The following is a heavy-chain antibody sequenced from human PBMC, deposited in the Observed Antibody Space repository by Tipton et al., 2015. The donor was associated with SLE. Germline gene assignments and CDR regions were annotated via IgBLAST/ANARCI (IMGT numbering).Heavy chain of an antibody. V-gene: IGHV4-61*09. J-gene: IGHJ4*02. Sequence: LRLSCTVSGGSISSGSYYWSWIRPPAGKGLEWIGHIYTSGSTNYNPSLKSRVTISVDTSKNQFSLKLSSVTAADTAVYYCARDGGIEWEPDYWGQGTLVTVSS. CDR1: GGSISSGSYY. CDR2: IYTSGST. D-gene: IGHD1-26*01. CDR3: ARDGGIEWEPDY.